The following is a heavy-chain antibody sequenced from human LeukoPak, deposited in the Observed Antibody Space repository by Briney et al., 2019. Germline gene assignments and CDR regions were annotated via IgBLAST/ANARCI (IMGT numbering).Heavy chain of an antibody. Sequence: ASVKVSCKASVGTFSSYVISWGRQGPGQGLEWMGRSIPILGIANYAQKFQGRVTITADKSTTTAYMELSSLRSEDTAVYYCARDPPVLTGYYAYWGQGTLVTVSS. CDR3: ARDPPVLTGYYAY. J-gene: IGHJ4*02. V-gene: IGHV1-69*04. CDR1: VGTFSSYV. D-gene: IGHD3-9*01. CDR2: SIPILGIA.